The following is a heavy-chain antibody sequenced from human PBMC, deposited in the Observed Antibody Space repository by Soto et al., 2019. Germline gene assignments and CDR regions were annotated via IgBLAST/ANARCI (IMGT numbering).Heavy chain of an antibody. J-gene: IGHJ4*02. Sequence: GGSLRLSCAASGFTFSSYSMNWVRQAPGKGLEWVSSISSSSSYIYYADSVKGRFTISRDNAKNSLYLQMNSLRAEDTAVYYCARDRGYQLSITDYWGQGTLVTVSS. CDR3: ARDRGYQLSITDY. CDR2: ISSSSSYI. V-gene: IGHV3-21*01. CDR1: GFTFSSYS. D-gene: IGHD2-2*01.